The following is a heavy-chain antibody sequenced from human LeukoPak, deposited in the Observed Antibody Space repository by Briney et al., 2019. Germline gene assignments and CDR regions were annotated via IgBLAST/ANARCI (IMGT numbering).Heavy chain of an antibody. V-gene: IGHV4-31*03. CDR2: IYYSGST. CDR1: GVSISSGGYY. CDR3: ARDLIVVVPSATYYYGMDV. J-gene: IGHJ6*02. Sequence: SQTLSLTCTVSGVSISSGGYYWSWIRQHPGKGLEGIGYIYYSGSTYYNPSLKSRVTISVDTSKNQFSLKLSSVTAADTAVYYCARDLIVVVPSATYYYGMDVWGQGTTVTVSS. D-gene: IGHD2-2*01.